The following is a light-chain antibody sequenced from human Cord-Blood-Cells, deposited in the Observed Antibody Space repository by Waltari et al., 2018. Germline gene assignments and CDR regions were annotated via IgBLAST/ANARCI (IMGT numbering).Light chain of an antibody. CDR3: CSYAGSSTLV. CDR1: SSAFGSYNL. CDR2: EGS. Sequence: QSALTQPASVSGSPGQSITISCTGTSSAFGSYNLVSWYQQHPGKAPKLMIYEGSKRPSGVSNRVSGSKSGNTASLTISGLQAEDEADYYCCSYAGSSTLVFGGGTKLTVL. V-gene: IGLV2-23*01. J-gene: IGLJ2*01.